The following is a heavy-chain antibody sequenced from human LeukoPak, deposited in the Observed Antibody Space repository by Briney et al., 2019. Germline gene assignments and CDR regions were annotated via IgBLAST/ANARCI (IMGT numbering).Heavy chain of an antibody. CDR1: RFTFGSYW. CDR2: INTDGSST. D-gene: IGHD1-14*01. CDR3: ASRTGVY. Sequence: GGSLRLSCAASRFTFGSYWMHWVRQAPGKGLVWVSRINTDGSSTTYADSVKGRFTIFRDNAKNTLYLQMNSLRAEDTAVYYCASRTGVYWGQGTLVTVSS. V-gene: IGHV3-74*01. J-gene: IGHJ4*02.